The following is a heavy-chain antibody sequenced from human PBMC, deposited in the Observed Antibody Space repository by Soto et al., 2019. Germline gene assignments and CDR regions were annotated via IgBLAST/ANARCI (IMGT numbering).Heavy chain of an antibody. D-gene: IGHD2-15*01. CDR3: AKGLSTPGIDY. V-gene: IGHV3-7*03. Sequence: PGGSLRLSCAASGFTFSSYWMNWVRQAPGKGLELVANINEDGSVTSYVDSVKGRFTVSRDNTISSLYLQMNSLRVEDTALYYCAKGLSTPGIDYWGQGTLVTV. CDR1: GFTFSSYW. CDR2: INEDGSVT. J-gene: IGHJ4*01.